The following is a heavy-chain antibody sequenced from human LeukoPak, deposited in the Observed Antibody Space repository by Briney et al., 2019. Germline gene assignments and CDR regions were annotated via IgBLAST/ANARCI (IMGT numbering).Heavy chain of an antibody. J-gene: IGHJ4*02. CDR2: IYTSGST. D-gene: IGHD3-3*01. V-gene: IGHV4-61*02. CDR1: GGSISSGSYY. Sequence: SETLSLTCTVSGGSISSGSYYWSWIRQPAGRGLEWTGRIYTSGSTNYNRSLKSRVTISVDTSKNQFSLKLSSGTAADTAVYYCARDGIFGVVNYYFDYGGEGPLVSVS. CDR3: ARDGIFGVVNYYFDY.